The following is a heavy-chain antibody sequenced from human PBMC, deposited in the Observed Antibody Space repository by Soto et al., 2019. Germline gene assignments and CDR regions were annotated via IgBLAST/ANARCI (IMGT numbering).Heavy chain of an antibody. CDR3: TRDEHDWSNWFDP. Sequence: GGSLRLSCTTSGFTFGDYAMSWFRQAPGKGLEWVGFIRSKLFGGTAEYAASVKGRFTISRDDSKSIAYLQMNSLKTEDTAVYYCTRDEHDWSNWFDPWGQGTLVTVSS. D-gene: IGHD3-9*01. J-gene: IGHJ5*02. CDR1: GFTFGDYA. V-gene: IGHV3-49*03. CDR2: IRSKLFGGTA.